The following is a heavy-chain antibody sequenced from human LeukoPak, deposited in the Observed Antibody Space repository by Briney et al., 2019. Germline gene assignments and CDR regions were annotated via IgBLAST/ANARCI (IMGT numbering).Heavy chain of an antibody. J-gene: IGHJ4*02. CDR2: ISAYNGNT. CDR1: GYTFTSYG. CDR3: ARGSSGTQGVY. Sequence: ASVKVSCKASGYTFTSYGISWVRQAPGQGLEWMGWISAYNGNTNYAQKFQGRVTMTRDTSTSTVYMELSSLRSEDTAVYYCARGSSGTQGVYWGQGTLVTVSS. D-gene: IGHD6-19*01. V-gene: IGHV1-18*01.